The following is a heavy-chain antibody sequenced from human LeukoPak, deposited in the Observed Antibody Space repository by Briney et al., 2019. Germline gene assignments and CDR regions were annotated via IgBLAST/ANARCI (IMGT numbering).Heavy chain of an antibody. CDR2: INTDGSTT. V-gene: IGHV3-74*01. Sequence: GGSLRLSCVVSEYTFSSYWMHWVRQAPGEGLVWVSRINTDGSTTTYADSVKGRFTISRDNARNTLYLQMNSLRAEDTAVYYCARDLAGSRDKWGQGTLVTVSS. CDR3: ARDLAGSRDK. D-gene: IGHD2-15*01. J-gene: IGHJ4*02. CDR1: EYTFSSYW.